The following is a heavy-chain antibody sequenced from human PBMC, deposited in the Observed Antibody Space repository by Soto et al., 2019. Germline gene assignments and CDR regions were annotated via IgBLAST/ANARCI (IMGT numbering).Heavy chain of an antibody. Sequence: EASVKVSCKASGYTFTGYAMHWVRQAPGQRLEWMGWINAGNGNTKYSQKFQGRVTITRDTSASTAYMELSSLRSEDTAVYYCARGITLPTPLDYWGQGTLVTVSS. CDR3: ARGITLPTPLDY. J-gene: IGHJ4*02. D-gene: IGHD1-20*01. CDR2: INAGNGNT. V-gene: IGHV1-3*01. CDR1: GYTFTGYA.